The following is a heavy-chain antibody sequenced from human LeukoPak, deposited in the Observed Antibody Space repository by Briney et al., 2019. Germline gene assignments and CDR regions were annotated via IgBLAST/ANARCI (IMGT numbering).Heavy chain of an antibody. CDR1: GFIFDDYA. V-gene: IGHV3-9*03. J-gene: IGHJ5*02. Sequence: PGGSLRLSCAASGFIFDDYAMHWVRQAPGKGLEWVSGISWNSYTIGYADSVKGRFTISRDNAKNSLYLQMNSLRPEDMALYYCTKGNSGSYSQDWFDPWGQGTLVTVSS. CDR2: ISWNSYTI. D-gene: IGHD1-26*01. CDR3: TKGNSGSYSQDWFDP.